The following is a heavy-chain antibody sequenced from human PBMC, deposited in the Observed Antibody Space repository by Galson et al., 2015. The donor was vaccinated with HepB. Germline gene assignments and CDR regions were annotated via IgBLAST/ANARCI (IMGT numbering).Heavy chain of an antibody. CDR3: ARGGAGFGELLPDY. CDR1: GYTFTTYA. CDR2: INTNTGNP. D-gene: IGHD3-10*01. V-gene: IGHV7-4-1*02. Sequence: SVKVSCKASGYTFTTYAMNWVRQAPGQGLEWMGWINTNTGNPTYAQGFTGRFVFSLDTSVSTAYLQISSLKAEDTAVYYCARGGAGFGELLPDYWGQGTLVTVSS. J-gene: IGHJ4*02.